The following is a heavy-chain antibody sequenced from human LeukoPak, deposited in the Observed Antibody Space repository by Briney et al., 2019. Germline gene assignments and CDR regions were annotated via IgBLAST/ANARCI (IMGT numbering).Heavy chain of an antibody. Sequence: AGGSLRLSCAASGFTFTTYWMHWVRQAPGKGLVWVSHINSDGSITGYADSVKGRFTISRDSAKNTLYLQMNSLRAEDTAVYYCARDAVDTANAVWGQGTTVTVSS. CDR2: INSDGSIT. J-gene: IGHJ6*02. V-gene: IGHV3-74*01. CDR3: ARDAVDTANAV. CDR1: GFTFTTYW. D-gene: IGHD5-18*01.